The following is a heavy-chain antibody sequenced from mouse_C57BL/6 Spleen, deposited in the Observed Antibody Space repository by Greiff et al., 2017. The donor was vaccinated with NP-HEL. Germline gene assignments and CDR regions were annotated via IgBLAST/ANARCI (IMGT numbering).Heavy chain of an antibody. D-gene: IGHD2-3*01. Sequence: QVQLQQSGAELVRPGTSVKVSCKASGYAFTNYLIEWVKQRPGQGLEWIGVINPGSGGTNYNEKFKGKATLTADKSSSTAYMQLSSLTSEDSAVYFCARSGDGYYGFFAYWGQGTLVTVSA. CDR3: ARSGDGYYGFFAY. J-gene: IGHJ3*01. CDR2: INPGSGGT. CDR1: GYAFTNYL. V-gene: IGHV1-54*01.